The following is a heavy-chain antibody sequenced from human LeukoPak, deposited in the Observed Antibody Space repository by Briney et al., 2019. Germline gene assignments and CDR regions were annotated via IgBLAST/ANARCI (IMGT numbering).Heavy chain of an antibody. CDR3: ARDTYGDYDAFDI. CDR1: GFTFSSYW. CDR2: INIDGSST. J-gene: IGHJ3*02. V-gene: IGHV3-74*01. D-gene: IGHD4-17*01. Sequence: GGSLRLSCAASGFTFSSYWLHWVRQAPGKGLVGVSRINIDGSSTSYAHSVKGRFTISRDNAKNTLYLQMNSLRAEDTAVYYCARDTYGDYDAFDIWGQGTMVTVSS.